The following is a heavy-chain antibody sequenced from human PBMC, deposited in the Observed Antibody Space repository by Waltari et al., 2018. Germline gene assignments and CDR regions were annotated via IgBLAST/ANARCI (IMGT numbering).Heavy chain of an antibody. J-gene: IGHJ4*02. CDR3: TTVYYGSGNYYNAEV. CDR2: IKGKPYAETT. CDR1: GLPFSSAW. V-gene: IGHV3-15*01. Sequence: EVQLVESGGGLVKPGGSLRLSCTASGLPFSSAWMSWVRQAPGKGMGRVARIKGKPYAETTDYAAPVKGRVTIARDDSKNTLYLQMNSLETDDTAVYYCTTVYYGSGNYYNAEVWGQGTLVTVSS. D-gene: IGHD3-10*01.